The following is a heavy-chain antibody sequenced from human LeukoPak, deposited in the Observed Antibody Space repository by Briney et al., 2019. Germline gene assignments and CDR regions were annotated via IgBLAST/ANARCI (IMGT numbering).Heavy chain of an antibody. J-gene: IGHJ6*03. CDR3: ARGGYSSGWPNYYYYYMDV. Sequence: SSETLSLTCTVSGGSISSYYWSWIRQPPGKGLEWIGYIYYSGSTNYNPSLKSRVTISVDTSKNQFSLKLSSVTAADTAVYYCARGGYSSGWPNYYYYYMDVWGKGTTVTISS. CDR2: IYYSGST. CDR1: GGSISSYY. D-gene: IGHD6-19*01. V-gene: IGHV4-59*01.